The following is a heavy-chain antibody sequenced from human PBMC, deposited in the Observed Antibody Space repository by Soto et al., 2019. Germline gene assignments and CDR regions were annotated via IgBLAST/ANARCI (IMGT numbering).Heavy chain of an antibody. CDR3: AREDKNTFDM. CDR2: IKPDGSEK. D-gene: IGHD2-15*01. J-gene: IGHJ3*02. Sequence: EVQLVESGGGLVQPGGSLRLSCAASGFTFSSYWMSWARQAPGKGLEWVANIKPDGSEKSYVYCVKGRLTISRDNAEKSLYLQMDSLRADDTDVYYCAREDKNTFDMWGQGTMVTVSS. CDR1: GFTFSSYW. V-gene: IGHV3-7*01.